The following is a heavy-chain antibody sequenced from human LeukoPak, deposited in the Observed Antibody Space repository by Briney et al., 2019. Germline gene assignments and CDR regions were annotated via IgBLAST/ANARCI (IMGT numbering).Heavy chain of an antibody. V-gene: IGHV3-23*01. CDR2: ISDTGDTT. D-gene: IGHD3-16*02. Sequence: QTGGSLRLSCAASGFTFSSNAMTWARQAPGKGLEWVSVISDTGDTTYYADSVKGRFTISRDNSKNTLYLQMNSLGAEDTGVYYCAKAGSNPDTALDYWGQGTQLTVSS. J-gene: IGHJ4*02. CDR1: GFTFSSNA. CDR3: AKAGSNPDTALDY.